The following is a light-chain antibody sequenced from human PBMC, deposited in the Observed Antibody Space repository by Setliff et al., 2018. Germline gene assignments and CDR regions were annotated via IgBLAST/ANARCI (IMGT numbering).Light chain of an antibody. CDR1: SSDVGSYDL. CDR2: AAS. Sequence: QSALTQPAPVSGSPGQSITISCSGTSSDVGSYDLVSWYQQHPGKAPKLIIYAASDRPSGVSNRFSGSKSGNTASLTISGLQTEDEADYYCNAYTSGSTYVFGTGTKVTVL. CDR3: NAYTSGSTYV. V-gene: IGLV2-14*03. J-gene: IGLJ1*01.